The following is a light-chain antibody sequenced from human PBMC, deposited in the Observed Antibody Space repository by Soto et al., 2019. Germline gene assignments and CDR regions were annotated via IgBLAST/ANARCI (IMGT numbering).Light chain of an antibody. Sequence: EIVLTQSPATLSLSPGERATLSCRASQSVGSYFAWYQQKPGQAPRLLIYDASNRATGIPARFSGSGSGTDFTLTISSLELDDFAVYYCQQRGNWPVTFGQGTRVDIK. CDR1: QSVGSY. J-gene: IGKJ1*01. V-gene: IGKV3-11*01. CDR2: DAS. CDR3: QQRGNWPVT.